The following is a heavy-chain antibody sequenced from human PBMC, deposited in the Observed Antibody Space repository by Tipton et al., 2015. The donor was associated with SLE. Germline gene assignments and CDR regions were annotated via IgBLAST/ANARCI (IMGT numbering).Heavy chain of an antibody. J-gene: IGHJ4*02. V-gene: IGHV4-61*09. Sequence: TLSLTCTVSGGSISSGSYYWSWIRQPAGKGLEWIGYIYTSGSTNYNPSLKSRVTISVDTSKNQFSLKLSSVTAADTAVYYCAKGRRWNDVMMSFDYWGQGTLVTVSS. CDR1: GGSISSGSYY. CDR2: IYTSGST. D-gene: IGHD1-1*01. CDR3: AKGRRWNDVMMSFDY.